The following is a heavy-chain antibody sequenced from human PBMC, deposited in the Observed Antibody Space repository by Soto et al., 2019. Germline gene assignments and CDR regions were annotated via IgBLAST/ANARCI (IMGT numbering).Heavy chain of an antibody. D-gene: IGHD5-12*01. Sequence: QLQLQESGSGLVKPSQTLSLTCAVSGGSISSGGYSWSWIRQPPGKGLEWIGYIYHSGSTYYNPSPKGRVTIEVDRSKHPFSLKLSSVTAADTAVYYCAAGGGLPRYYWGQGTLVTVSS. J-gene: IGHJ4*02. CDR1: GGSISSGGYS. CDR2: IYHSGST. CDR3: AAGGGLPRYY. V-gene: IGHV4-30-2*01.